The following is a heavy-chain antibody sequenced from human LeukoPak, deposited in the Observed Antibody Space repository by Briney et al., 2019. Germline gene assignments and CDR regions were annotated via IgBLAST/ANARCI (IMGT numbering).Heavy chain of an antibody. CDR3: TTGRWRGDAFDI. D-gene: IGHD3-10*01. J-gene: IGHJ3*02. Sequence: GGSLSLSCAAAGFTLSNAWMSWVRQAPGKGREWVGRIKSKTDGGTTDYAAPVKRRFTISRDHSKNTLYLQMNSLKTEDTAVYYCTTGRWRGDAFDIWGQGTMVTVSS. CDR2: IKSKTDGGTT. V-gene: IGHV3-15*01. CDR1: GFTLSNAW.